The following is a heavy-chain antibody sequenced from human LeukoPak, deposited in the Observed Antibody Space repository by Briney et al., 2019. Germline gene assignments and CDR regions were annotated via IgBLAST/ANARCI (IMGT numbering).Heavy chain of an antibody. CDR2: ISSSSSYT. CDR3: ARDRIVGAPGGGMDV. Sequence: GGSLRLSCAASGFTFSDYYMSWLRQAPGKGLEWVSYISSSSSYTNYADSVKGRFTISRDNAKNSLYLQMNSLRAEDTAVYYCARDRIVGAPGGGMDVWGQGTTVTVSS. J-gene: IGHJ6*02. CDR1: GFTFSDYY. D-gene: IGHD1-26*01. V-gene: IGHV3-11*05.